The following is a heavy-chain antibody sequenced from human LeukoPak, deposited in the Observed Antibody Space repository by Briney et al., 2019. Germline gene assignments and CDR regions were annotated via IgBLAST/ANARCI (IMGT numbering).Heavy chain of an antibody. CDR2: IIPILGIA. Sequence: ASVKVSCKASGGTFSSYAISWVRQAPGQGLEWMGRIIPILGIANYAQEFQGRVTITADKSTSTAYMELSSLRSEDTAVYYCARAPSGSWYYFDYWGQGTLVTVSS. CDR3: ARAPSGSWYYFDY. J-gene: IGHJ4*02. CDR1: GGTFSSYA. V-gene: IGHV1-69*04. D-gene: IGHD1-26*01.